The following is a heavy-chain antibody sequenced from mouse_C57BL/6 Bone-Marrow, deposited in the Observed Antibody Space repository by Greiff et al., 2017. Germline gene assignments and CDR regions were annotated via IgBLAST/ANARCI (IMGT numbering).Heavy chain of an antibody. Sequence: EVKLLESGPGLVKPSQSLSLTCSVTGYSITSGYYWNWIRQFPGNKLEWMGYISYDGSNNYNPSLKNRISITRDTSKNQFFLKLNSVTTEDTAAYYCARVYYSSSPYFDYWGQGTTLTVSS. D-gene: IGHD1-1*01. V-gene: IGHV3-6*01. CDR3: ARVYYSSSPYFDY. J-gene: IGHJ2*01. CDR2: ISYDGSN. CDR1: GYSITSGYY.